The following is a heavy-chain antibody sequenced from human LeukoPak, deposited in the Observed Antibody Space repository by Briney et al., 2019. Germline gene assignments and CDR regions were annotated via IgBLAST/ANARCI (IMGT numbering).Heavy chain of an antibody. CDR3: ARCIQLERRGEYYYYYGMDV. CDR2: IIPFYGIT. CDR1: GGTFGTYA. V-gene: IGHV1-69*17. Sequence: SVKVSCKASGGTFGTYAVTWVRQAPGKGLEWMGGIIPFYGITNYAENFQGRVTITADKSTNTAYMEVNSLKSEDTAVYFCARCIQLERRGEYYYYYGMDVWGRGTTVTVSS. J-gene: IGHJ6*04. D-gene: IGHD1-1*01.